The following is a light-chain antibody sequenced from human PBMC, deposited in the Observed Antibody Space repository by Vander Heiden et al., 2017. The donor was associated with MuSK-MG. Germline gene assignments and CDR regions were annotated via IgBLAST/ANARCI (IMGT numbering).Light chain of an antibody. V-gene: IGLV8-61*01. CDR1: SGSVSTTSF. J-gene: IGLJ2*01. CDR2: NTS. Sequence: QPVVTQEPSFSVSPGGTVTLTCGLSSGSVSTTSFPSWYQQTPGQPPRTLSHNTSSRSSGVPDRCAASILGTNAVPNTTGAQADDDAYYYCAESMGRGIVIFGGGTKLTVL. CDR3: AESMGRGIVI.